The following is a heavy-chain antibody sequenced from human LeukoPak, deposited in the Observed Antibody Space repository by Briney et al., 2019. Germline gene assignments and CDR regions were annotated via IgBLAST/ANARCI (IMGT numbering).Heavy chain of an antibody. J-gene: IGHJ4*02. V-gene: IGHV4-61*01. Sequence: SETLSLTCTVSGGSVSSGSYYWSWIRQPPGKGLEWIGYIYYSGSTNYNPSLKSRVTISVDTSKNRFSLKLSSVTAADTAVYYCARVPLDYVWGSYRSPFEDWGQGTLVTVSS. CDR2: IYYSGST. D-gene: IGHD3-16*02. CDR1: GGSVSSGSYY. CDR3: ARVPLDYVWGSYRSPFED.